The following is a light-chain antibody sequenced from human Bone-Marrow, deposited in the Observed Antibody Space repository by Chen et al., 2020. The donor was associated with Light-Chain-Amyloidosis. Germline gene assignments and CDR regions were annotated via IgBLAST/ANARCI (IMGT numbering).Light chain of an antibody. J-gene: IGLJ2*01. V-gene: IGLV3-25*03. CDR1: DLPTKH. Sequence: SYELTQPPSLSVSPGQTARIPCSADDLPTKHAYWYQQKPGQAPVLVIHRDTERPSGISERFSGSSSGTTATLTISGVQAEDEADYHCQSADSSGTYEVIFGGGTKLTVL. CDR2: RDT. CDR3: QSADSSGTYEVI.